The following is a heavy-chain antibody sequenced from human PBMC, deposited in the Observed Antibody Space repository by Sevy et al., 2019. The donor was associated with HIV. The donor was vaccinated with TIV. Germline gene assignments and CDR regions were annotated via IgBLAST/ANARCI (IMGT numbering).Heavy chain of an antibody. D-gene: IGHD3-22*01. J-gene: IGHJ4*02. Sequence: SQTLSLTCAISGDSVSSNSAAWNWIRQSPSRGLEWLGRTYYRSKWYNDYAVSVKSRITINPDTSKNQFSLQLNSVTPEDTAVHYCARDSDPHYYDSSTFDYWGQGTLVTVSS. CDR2: TYYRSKWYN. V-gene: IGHV6-1*01. CDR3: ARDSDPHYYDSSTFDY. CDR1: GDSVSSNSAA.